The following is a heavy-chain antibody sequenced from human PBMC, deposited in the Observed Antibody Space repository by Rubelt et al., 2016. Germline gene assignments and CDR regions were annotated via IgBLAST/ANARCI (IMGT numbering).Heavy chain of an antibody. D-gene: IGHD3-22*01. J-gene: IGHJ4*02. CDR3: ARHLRSGSGYYSPFVY. CDR1: GDSISSYY. Sequence: QLQLQESGPGLVKPSETLSLTCTVSGDSISSYYWSWIRQPPGKGLEWIGSIYYSGSANYNPSLKSRVTISVDTSNNIFSWELGSVTAADTAVYYCARHLRSGSGYYSPFVYWGQGTLVTVSS. CDR2: IYYSGSA. V-gene: IGHV4-59*01.